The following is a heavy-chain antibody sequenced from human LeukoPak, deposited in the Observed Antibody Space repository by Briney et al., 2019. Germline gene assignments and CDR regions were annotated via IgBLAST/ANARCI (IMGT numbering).Heavy chain of an antibody. Sequence: SETLSLTCTVSGGSISSHYWSWIRQPAGKGLEWIGRIYTSGSANYNPSLKSRVTMSVDTSKNQFSLKLSSVTAADTAVYYCARLTGYRIESAFDIWGQGTMVTVSS. V-gene: IGHV4-4*07. CDR3: ARLTGYRIESAFDI. D-gene: IGHD3-9*01. CDR2: IYTSGSA. CDR1: GGSISSHY. J-gene: IGHJ3*02.